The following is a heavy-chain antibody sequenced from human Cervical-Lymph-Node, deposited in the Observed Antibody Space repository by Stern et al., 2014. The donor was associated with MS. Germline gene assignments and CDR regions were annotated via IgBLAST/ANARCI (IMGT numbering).Heavy chain of an antibody. Sequence: VQLVESGAEVKKPGSSVKVSCTASGGTFSFYAINWVRQAPGQGPEWMGGIIPIVGTANYAQNFQGRVTITADESTSTAYMELSSLRSEDTAVYYCARDRRHFDTSGGYYFDSWGQGTLVTVSS. J-gene: IGHJ4*02. D-gene: IGHD3-22*01. V-gene: IGHV1-69*01. CDR1: GGTFSFYA. CDR2: IIPIVGTA. CDR3: ARDRRHFDTSGGYYFDS.